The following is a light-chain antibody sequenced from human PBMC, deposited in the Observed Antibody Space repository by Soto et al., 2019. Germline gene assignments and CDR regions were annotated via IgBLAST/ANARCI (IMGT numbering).Light chain of an antibody. Sequence: QSVLTQPASVSGSPGQSIAISCTGTSSDVGSDYNYVSWYQQHPGKAPKLMVYDVITRPSGVSNRFSGSKSGTTASLTISGLQAEDEADYYCCSYTSISTYVFGTGTKLTVL. V-gene: IGLV2-14*03. J-gene: IGLJ1*01. CDR2: DVI. CDR3: CSYTSISTYV. CDR1: SSDVGSDYNY.